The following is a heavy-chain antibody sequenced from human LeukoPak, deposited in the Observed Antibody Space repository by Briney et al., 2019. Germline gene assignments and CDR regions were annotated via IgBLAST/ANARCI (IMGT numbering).Heavy chain of an antibody. CDR2: ISSSSSYI. CDR3: ARDRPIQLWSFYYMDV. Sequence: SGGSLRLSCAASGFTFSSYSMNWVRQAPGKGLEWVSSISSSSSYIYYADSVKGRFTISRDNAKNSLYLQMNSLRAEDTAVYYCARDRPIQLWSFYYMDVWGKGTMVTVSS. V-gene: IGHV3-21*01. D-gene: IGHD5-18*01. J-gene: IGHJ6*03. CDR1: GFTFSSYS.